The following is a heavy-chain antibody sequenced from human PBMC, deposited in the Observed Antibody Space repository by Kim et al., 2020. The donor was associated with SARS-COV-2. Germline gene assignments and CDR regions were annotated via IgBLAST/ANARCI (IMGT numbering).Heavy chain of an antibody. J-gene: IGHJ4*02. V-gene: IGHV3-15*01. D-gene: IGHD3-10*01. Sequence: GRLTLSRDDSKNTLYLQMNSLKPEDTAVYYCTTDLGTMVRGVIILGEFDYWGQGTLVTVSS. CDR3: TTDLGTMVRGVIILGEFDY.